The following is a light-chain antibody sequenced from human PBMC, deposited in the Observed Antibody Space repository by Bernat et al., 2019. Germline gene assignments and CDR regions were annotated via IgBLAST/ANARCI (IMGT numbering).Light chain of an antibody. J-gene: IGKJ4*01. CDR1: QSLLHSNGYNY. CDR3: MQALQTPLT. CDR2: LGS. V-gene: IGKV2-28*01. Sequence: DIVMTQSPLSLPVTPGEPASISCRSSQSLLHSNGYNYLDWYLQKPGQSPQPLIYLGSNRASGVPDRFSGSGSGTDFTLKISRVEAEDVGVYYCMQALQTPLTFGGRTKVEIK.